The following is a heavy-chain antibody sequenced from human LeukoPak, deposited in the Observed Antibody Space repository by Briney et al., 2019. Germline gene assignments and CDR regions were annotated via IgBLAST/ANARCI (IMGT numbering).Heavy chain of an antibody. CDR1: GFTFSNYW. D-gene: IGHD3-10*01. J-gene: IGHJ3*02. CDR3: ARGNSGAFDI. Sequence: PGGSLRLSCAASGFTFSNYWIGWVRQAPGKGLEWVANIKQDGSEKSYVDPVKGRFTISRDNTKNSLYLQMNSLRVEDTAVYYCARGNSGAFDIWGRGTMVTVSS. V-gene: IGHV3-7*01. CDR2: IKQDGSEK.